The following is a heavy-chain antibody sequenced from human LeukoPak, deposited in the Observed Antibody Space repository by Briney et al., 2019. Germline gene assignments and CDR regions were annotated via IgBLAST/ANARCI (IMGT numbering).Heavy chain of an antibody. J-gene: IGHJ4*02. D-gene: IGHD2-15*01. V-gene: IGHV4-59*08. Sequence: SETLSLTCTVSGGSISRYYWSWIRQPPGKGLEWIGYIYYSGSTNYNPSLKSRVTISVDTSKNQFSLKLSSVTAADAAVYYCARQGNKGCSGGSCYFIDYWGQGTLVTVSS. CDR2: IYYSGST. CDR1: GGSISRYY. CDR3: ARQGNKGCSGGSCYFIDY.